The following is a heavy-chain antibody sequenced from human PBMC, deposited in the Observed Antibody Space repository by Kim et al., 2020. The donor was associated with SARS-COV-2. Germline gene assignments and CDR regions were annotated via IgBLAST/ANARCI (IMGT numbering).Heavy chain of an antibody. D-gene: IGHD1-26*01. CDR1: GFKLSDYW. CDR2: INSDGSNI. V-gene: IGHV3-74*01. Sequence: GGSRRLSCAASGFKLSDYWMTWVRQVPGRGLLWISRINSDGSNIFYADSVKGRFTVSRHNAKNTVYLQMNSLRGDDTAIYYCAREGPRGANWAPSHSWGQGTQVTVSS. J-gene: IGHJ5*02. CDR3: AREGPRGANWAPSHS.